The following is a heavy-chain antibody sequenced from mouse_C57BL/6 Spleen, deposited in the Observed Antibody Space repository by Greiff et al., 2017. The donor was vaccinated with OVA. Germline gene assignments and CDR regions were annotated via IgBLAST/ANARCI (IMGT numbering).Heavy chain of an antibody. Sequence: EVQLQQSGPELVKPGASVNIPCKASGYTFTDYNMDWVKQSHGKSLEWIGDINPNNGGTIYNQKFKGKATLTVDKSSSTAYMELRSLTSEDTAVYYCARLRYSNYYYAMDYWGQGTSVTVSS. D-gene: IGHD2-5*01. CDR2: INPNNGGT. CDR1: GYTFTDYN. CDR3: ARLRYSNYYYAMDY. J-gene: IGHJ4*01. V-gene: IGHV1-18*01.